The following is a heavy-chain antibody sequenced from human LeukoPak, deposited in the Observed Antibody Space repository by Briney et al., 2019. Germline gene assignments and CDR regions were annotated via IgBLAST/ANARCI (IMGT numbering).Heavy chain of an antibody. CDR1: GFTFSSYA. J-gene: IGHJ4*02. CDR2: ISCDGTNK. CDR3: SKDPYSSSGRPYYFDS. V-gene: IGHV3-30*01. D-gene: IGHD6-6*01. Sequence: GGSLRLSCAASGFTFSSYAMHWVRQAPGKGPEWVAVISCDGTNKYYAVYVKGRFTISSDNSKNTLYLQMNSLRAEDTAVYYCSKDPYSSSGRPYYFDSWGQGTLVTVSS.